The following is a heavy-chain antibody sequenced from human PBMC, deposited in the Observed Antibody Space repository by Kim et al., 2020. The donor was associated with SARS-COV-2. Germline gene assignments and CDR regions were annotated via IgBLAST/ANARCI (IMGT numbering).Heavy chain of an antibody. D-gene: IGHD1-1*01. V-gene: IGHV3-30*04. Sequence: GGSLRLSCAASGLTFTSYAMHWVRQAPGKGLEWVSGISYDGSIKYYADSVKGRFTISRDNSKNTLYLQMSSLRTEDTAVYHCARQIQGIRDDAFDIWGEGTMVTVPS. J-gene: IGHJ3*02. CDR1: GLTFTSYA. CDR3: ARQIQGIRDDAFDI. CDR2: ISYDGSIK.